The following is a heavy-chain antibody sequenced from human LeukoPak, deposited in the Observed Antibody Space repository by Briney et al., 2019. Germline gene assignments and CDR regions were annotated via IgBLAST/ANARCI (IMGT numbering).Heavy chain of an antibody. J-gene: IGHJ5*02. D-gene: IGHD2-8*02. CDR1: GLVFSKDN. CDR2: LSENI. V-gene: IGHV3-69-1*01. CDR3: VRQIGRPNTFYCHS. Sequence: PGGALRLFCKASGLVFSKDNMNLVRPAPGKGPEWVSHLSENIYHADSVSGRFTISRDNAKHSLYLQIRAVEAADTPVYYHVRQIGRPNTFYCHSWRRGTLVIVSS.